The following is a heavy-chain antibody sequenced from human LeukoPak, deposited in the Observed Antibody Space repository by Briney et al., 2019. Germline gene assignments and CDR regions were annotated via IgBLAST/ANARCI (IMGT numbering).Heavy chain of an antibody. Sequence: SETLSLTCTVSGYSISSGYYWSWIRQPPGKGLEWIGYIYYTGSTNYNPSLESRVTMSLDTSKNHFSLKLRSVTAADTAVYYCARDSGTTGEVKFDPWGQGTLVTVSS. CDR3: ARDSGTTGEVKFDP. J-gene: IGHJ5*02. V-gene: IGHV4-61*03. CDR2: IYYTGST. CDR1: GYSISSGYY. D-gene: IGHD1-7*01.